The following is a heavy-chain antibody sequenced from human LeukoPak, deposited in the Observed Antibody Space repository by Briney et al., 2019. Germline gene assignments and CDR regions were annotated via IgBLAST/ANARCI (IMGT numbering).Heavy chain of an antibody. CDR3: ARLSRVAGRLNGIDP. V-gene: IGHV4-39*01. D-gene: IGHD6-19*01. Sequence: SETLSLTCTVSGGSISSSSYYWGWIRQPPGKGLEWIGTISYSGSTYYNPSLKSRVIISVDTSKNQFSLKVSSVTAADTAAYYCARLSRVAGRLNGIDPWGQGILVTVSS. CDR1: GGSISSSSYY. CDR2: ISYSGST. J-gene: IGHJ5*02.